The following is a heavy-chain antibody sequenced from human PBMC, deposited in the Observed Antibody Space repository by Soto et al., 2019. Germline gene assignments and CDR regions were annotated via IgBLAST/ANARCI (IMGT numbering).Heavy chain of an antibody. CDR2: IYYSGNT. D-gene: IGHD1-1*01. V-gene: IGHV4-39*01. CDR1: GGSIVTGSYY. Sequence: PSETLSLTCTVSGGSIVTGSYYWSWIRQPPGKGLEWLGHIYYSGNTYYPPSLKSRVTISVDTSKNQFSLRLSSVTAADTAVYYCARLPQEYNYYGMDVWGQGTTVTVSS. CDR3: ARLPQEYNYYGMDV. J-gene: IGHJ6*02.